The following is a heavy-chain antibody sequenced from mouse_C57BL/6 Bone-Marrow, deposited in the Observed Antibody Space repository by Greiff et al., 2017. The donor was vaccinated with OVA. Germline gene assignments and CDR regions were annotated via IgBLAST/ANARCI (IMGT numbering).Heavy chain of an antibody. CDR1: GYAFSSSW. D-gene: IGHD1-1*01. Sequence: VKLQESGPELVKPGASVKISCKASGYAFSSSWMNWVKQRPGKGLEWIGRIYPGDGDTNYNGKFKGKATLTADKSSSTAYMQLSSLTSEDSAVYFCARHYGSSYDYFDYWGQGTTLTVSS. J-gene: IGHJ2*01. CDR3: ARHYGSSYDYFDY. CDR2: IYPGDGDT. V-gene: IGHV1-82*01.